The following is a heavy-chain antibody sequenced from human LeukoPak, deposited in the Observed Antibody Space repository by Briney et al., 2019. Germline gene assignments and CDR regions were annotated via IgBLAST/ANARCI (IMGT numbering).Heavy chain of an antibody. Sequence: PGGSLRLSCAASGFTFGNYWMHWVRQAPGKGLVWVSRINHDGTTTSYAGSVKGRFTISRDNAKSTLYLQMSSLRAEDTAVYYCTRDEPHGLHWAGDLLSPRGAYAMDVWGQGTTVTVSS. CDR2: INHDGTTT. V-gene: IGHV3-74*01. CDR1: GFTFGNYW. D-gene: IGHD4-17*01. CDR3: TRDEPHGLHWAGDLLSPRGAYAMDV. J-gene: IGHJ6*02.